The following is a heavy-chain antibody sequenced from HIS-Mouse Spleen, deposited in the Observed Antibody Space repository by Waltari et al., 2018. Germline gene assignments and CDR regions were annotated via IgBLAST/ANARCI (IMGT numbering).Heavy chain of an antibody. Sequence: QVQLVQSGAEVKKPGASVKVSCKASGYTFTGYYMHWVRQAPGQGLEWMGWINPNSGGTNYAQKLQGRVTMTRDTSISTAYMELSRLRSDDTAVYYCARGGMSNSGSYYPFDYWGQGTLVTVSS. CDR1: GYTFTGYY. V-gene: IGHV1-2*02. CDR2: INPNSGGT. CDR3: ARGGMSNSGSYYPFDY. J-gene: IGHJ4*02. D-gene: IGHD1-26*01.